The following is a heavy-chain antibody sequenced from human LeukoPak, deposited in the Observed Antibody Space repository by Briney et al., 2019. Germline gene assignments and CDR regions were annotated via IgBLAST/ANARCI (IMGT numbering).Heavy chain of an antibody. V-gene: IGHV3-33*01. CDR3: ARDQARGRGRGYSYGYYYYGMDV. D-gene: IGHD5-18*01. Sequence: GRSLRLSCAASGFTFSSYGMHWVRQAPGKGLEWVAVIWYDGSNKYYADSVKGRFTISRDNSKNTLYLQMNSLRAEDTAVYYCARDQARGRGRGYSYGYYYYGMDVWGQGTTVTVSS. CDR2: IWYDGSNK. CDR1: GFTFSSYG. J-gene: IGHJ6*02.